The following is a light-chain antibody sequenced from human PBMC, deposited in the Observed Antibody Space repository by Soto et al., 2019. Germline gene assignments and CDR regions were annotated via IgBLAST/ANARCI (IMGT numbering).Light chain of an antibody. CDR2: EAS. J-gene: IGKJ1*01. V-gene: IGKV1-5*03. CDR3: EAHHASPGR. CDR1: QTISRW. Sequence: VGGSVKINCRASQTISRWLAWYQQKPGKAPKLLIYEASSLQSGVPSRFSCSGHGTAFTLSMRSRQPDYIATSNCEAHHASPGRFAEGNQVDIK.